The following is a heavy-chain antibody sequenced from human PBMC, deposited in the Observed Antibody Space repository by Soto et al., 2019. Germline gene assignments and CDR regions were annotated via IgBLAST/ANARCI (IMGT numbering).Heavy chain of an antibody. D-gene: IGHD2-15*01. CDR3: VVCQIRTYPTPYYYYMDV. J-gene: IGHJ6*03. Sequence: PSETLSLTCTVSGGSISSSSYYWGWIRQPPGKGLEWIGSIYYSGSTYYNPSLKSRVTISVDTSKNQFSLRLSSVTAADTAVYYCVVCQIRTYPTPYYYYMDVWGKVTTVTVSS. V-gene: IGHV4-39*01. CDR2: IYYSGST. CDR1: GGSISSSSYY.